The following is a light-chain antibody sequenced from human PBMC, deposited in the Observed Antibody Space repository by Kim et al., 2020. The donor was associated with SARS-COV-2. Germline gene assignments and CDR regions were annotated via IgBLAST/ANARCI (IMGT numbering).Light chain of an antibody. V-gene: IGKV1-39*01. Sequence: DIQMTQSPSSLSASVGDRVTITCRASQSIGNYLNWYQQKPGRAPNFLIYAASSMQSGVPSRFSGSGSGTEFTLTISSLQPEDFATYYCQQSYRTPRTFGQGTKVDIK. CDR1: QSIGNY. CDR3: QQSYRTPRT. J-gene: IGKJ1*01. CDR2: AAS.